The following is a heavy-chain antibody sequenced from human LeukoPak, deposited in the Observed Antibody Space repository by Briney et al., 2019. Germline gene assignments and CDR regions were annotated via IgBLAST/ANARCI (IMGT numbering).Heavy chain of an antibody. V-gene: IGHV4-61*02. J-gene: IGHJ4*02. D-gene: IGHD3-22*01. CDR3: ARGEYDSSAYWGYYFEN. Sequence: PSETLSLTCTVSGVSISTGIYYWSWIRQPAGKGLEWIGRIYSSGSTNYSPSFKSRVTISVDTSKNQFSLNLSSVTAADTAVYYCARGEYDSSAYWGYYFENWGQGTLVTVSS. CDR2: IYSSGST. CDR1: GVSISTGIYY.